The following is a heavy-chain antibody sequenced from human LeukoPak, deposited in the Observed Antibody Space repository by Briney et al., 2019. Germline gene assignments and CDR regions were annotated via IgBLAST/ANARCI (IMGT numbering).Heavy chain of an antibody. D-gene: IGHD6-19*01. Sequence: PGGSLRLSCAASGFTFSSYSMNWVRQAPGKGLEWVSSISSSSSYIYYADSVRGRFTISRDNAKNSLYLQMNSLRAEDTAAYYCARDIIAVAGKVFDYWGQGTLVTVSS. CDR3: ARDIIAVAGKVFDY. V-gene: IGHV3-21*01. J-gene: IGHJ4*02. CDR2: ISSSSSYI. CDR1: GFTFSSYS.